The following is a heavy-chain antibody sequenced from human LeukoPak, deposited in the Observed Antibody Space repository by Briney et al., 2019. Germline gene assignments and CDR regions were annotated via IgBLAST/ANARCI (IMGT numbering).Heavy chain of an antibody. Sequence: ASVKVSCKASGYTFTGYYMHWVQQAPGQGLEWMGWINPNSGGTNYAQKFQGRVTMTRDTSISTAYMELSRLRSDDTAVYYCAREPLGYCSSTSCYGAQYNWFDPWGQGTLVTVSS. CDR3: AREPLGYCSSTSCYGAQYNWFDP. D-gene: IGHD2-2*01. J-gene: IGHJ5*02. V-gene: IGHV1-2*02. CDR1: GYTFTGYY. CDR2: INPNSGGT.